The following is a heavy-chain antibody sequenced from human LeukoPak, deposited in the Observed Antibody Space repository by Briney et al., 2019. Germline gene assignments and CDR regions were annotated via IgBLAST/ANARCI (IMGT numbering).Heavy chain of an antibody. CDR2: ISGSGGRT. CDR1: GFTFSSYA. D-gene: IGHD1-1*01. J-gene: IGHJ4*02. V-gene: IGHV3-23*01. CDR3: AKDGGTDDVYYFDY. Sequence: GGSLRLSCAASGFTFSSYAMSWVRQAPGKGLEWVSGISGSGGRTYCADSVKGRFTISRDNSKNTLYLQMNSLRAEDTAIYYCAKDGGTDDVYYFDYWGQGTLVTVSS.